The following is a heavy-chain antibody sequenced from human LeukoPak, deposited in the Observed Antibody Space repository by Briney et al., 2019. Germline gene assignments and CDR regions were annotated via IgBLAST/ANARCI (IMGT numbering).Heavy chain of an antibody. D-gene: IGHD3-3*01. V-gene: IGHV3-66*01. Sequence: GGSLRLSCAASGFTVSSNYMSWVRQAPGKGLEWVSVIYSGGSTYYADSVKGRFTISRDNSKNTLYLQMNSLRAEDTAVYYCAREDYDFWSGYPNCGMDVWGQGTTVTVSS. CDR3: AREDYDFWSGYPNCGMDV. CDR1: GFTVSSNY. J-gene: IGHJ6*02. CDR2: IYSGGST.